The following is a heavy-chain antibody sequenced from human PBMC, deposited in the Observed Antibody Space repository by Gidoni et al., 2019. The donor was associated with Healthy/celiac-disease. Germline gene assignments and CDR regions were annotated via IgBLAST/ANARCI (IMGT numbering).Heavy chain of an antibody. Sequence: QVQLVQSGAEVKKPGASVKVSCKASGYTFTSYYMHWVRQAPGQGLEWMGIINPSGGSTSYAQKFQGRVTMTRDTSTSTVYMELSSLRSEDTAVYYCARDRVVPAVSYYYYYYMDVWGKGTTVTVSS. CDR2: INPSGGST. D-gene: IGHD2-2*01. V-gene: IGHV1-46*03. CDR1: GYTFTSYY. J-gene: IGHJ6*03. CDR3: ARDRVVPAVSYYYYYYMDV.